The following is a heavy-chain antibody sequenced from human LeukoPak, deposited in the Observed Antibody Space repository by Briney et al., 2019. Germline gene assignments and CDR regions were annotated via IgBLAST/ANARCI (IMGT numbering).Heavy chain of an antibody. Sequence: SETLSLTCTVSGGSISSYYWSWVRQPPGKALEWIGYVSYSGSTNYNPSLKSRVTISVDTSKNQFSLKLSSVTAADTAVYYCARVRAVAGTRTLNWFDPWGQGTLVTVSS. CDR2: VSYSGST. D-gene: IGHD6-19*01. J-gene: IGHJ5*02. CDR3: ARVRAVAGTRTLNWFDP. CDR1: GGSISSYY. V-gene: IGHV4-59*01.